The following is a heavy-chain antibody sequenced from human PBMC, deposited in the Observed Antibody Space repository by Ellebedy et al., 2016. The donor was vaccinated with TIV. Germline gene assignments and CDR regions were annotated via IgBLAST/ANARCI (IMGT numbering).Heavy chain of an antibody. J-gene: IGHJ4*02. CDR3: TRAPGVQWLSSSGDY. Sequence: AASVKVSCKASGYSFGSYGISWVRQAPGQGLEWMGWINNNNGNTNDAEKGQGRVTMTRDSSTNTAYLELRSLRSDDTAVYYCTRAPGVQWLSSSGDYWGQGTLVTVSS. D-gene: IGHD3-22*01. V-gene: IGHV1-18*01. CDR1: GYSFGSYG. CDR2: INNNNGNT.